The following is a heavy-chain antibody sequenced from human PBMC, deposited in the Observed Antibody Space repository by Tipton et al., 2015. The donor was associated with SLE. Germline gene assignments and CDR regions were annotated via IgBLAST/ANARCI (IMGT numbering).Heavy chain of an antibody. Sequence: SLRLSCAVSGFTFSSYAVHWVRQAPGQGLEWVAVISYDGSKKYYADSVKGRFTISRDNSKNTLYLQMNSLRVEDTAVYHCGRPLGFSSGWQGSAFDIWGQGTLVTVSS. J-gene: IGHJ4*01. CDR3: GRPLGFSSGWQGSAFDI. D-gene: IGHD6-19*01. CDR2: ISYDGSKK. CDR1: GFTFSSYA. V-gene: IGHV3-30*04.